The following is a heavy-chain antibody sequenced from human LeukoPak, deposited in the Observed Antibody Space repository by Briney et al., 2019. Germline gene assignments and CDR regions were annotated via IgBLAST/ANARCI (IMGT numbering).Heavy chain of an antibody. D-gene: IGHD3-22*01. CDR1: GFTFSAHY. J-gene: IGHJ4*02. V-gene: IGHV3-72*01. CDR3: ARSDSSGYLEAY. Sequence: GGSLRLSCIDSGFTFSAHYMDWVRQAPGKGLEWVGRVRNKANSYTTEYAASVKDRFIISRDDSKSSLYLQMNSLKIEDTAVYYCARSDSSGYLEAYWGQGTLVTVSS. CDR2: VRNKANSYTT.